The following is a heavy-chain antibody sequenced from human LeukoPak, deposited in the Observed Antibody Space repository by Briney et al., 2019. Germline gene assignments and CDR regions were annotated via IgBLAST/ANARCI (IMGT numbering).Heavy chain of an antibody. J-gene: IGHJ4*02. CDR2: INPNSGGT. CDR1: GYTFTGYY. V-gene: IGHV1-2*02. Sequence: ASVKVSCKASGYTFTGYYMHWVRQAPGQGLEWMGWINPNSGGTNYAQKFQGRVTMTRDTSISTAYMELSRLRSDDTAVYYCARAVTTDVLVPSHGFDYWGQGTLVTVSS. CDR3: ARAVTTDVLVPSHGFDY. D-gene: IGHD4-17*01.